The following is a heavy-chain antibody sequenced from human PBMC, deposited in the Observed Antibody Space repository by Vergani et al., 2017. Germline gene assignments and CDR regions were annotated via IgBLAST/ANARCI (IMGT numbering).Heavy chain of an antibody. CDR2: ISSSSSTI. Sequence: EVQLLESGGDLVQPGGSLRLSCAASGFTFSSYSMNWVRQAPGKGLEWVSYISSSSSTIYYADSVKGRFTISRDNAKNSLYLQMNSLRAEDTAVYYCARGGSGSYSPYYYYYGMDVWGQGTTVTVSS. CDR1: GFTFSSYS. D-gene: IGHD3-10*01. V-gene: IGHV3-48*01. CDR3: ARGGSGSYSPYYYYYGMDV. J-gene: IGHJ6*02.